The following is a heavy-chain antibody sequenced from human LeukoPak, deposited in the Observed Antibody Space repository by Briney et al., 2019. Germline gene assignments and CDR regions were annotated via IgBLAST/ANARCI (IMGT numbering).Heavy chain of an antibody. CDR3: ARHERGAENSDY. V-gene: IGHV4-59*08. CDR2: VSYSGRT. CDR1: GASISNYY. D-gene: IGHD1-1*01. Sequence: SETLSLTCTVSGASISNYYWSWIRQPPGKGLECIGYVSYSGRTNHNPSLKSRVTISADTSKNQFSPKLTSVTAADTAVYYCARHERGAENSDYWGQGTLVTVSS. J-gene: IGHJ4*02.